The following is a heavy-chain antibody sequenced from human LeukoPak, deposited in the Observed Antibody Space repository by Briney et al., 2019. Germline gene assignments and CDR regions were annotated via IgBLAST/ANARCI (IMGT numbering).Heavy chain of an antibody. V-gene: IGHV1-18*01. J-gene: IGHJ4*02. Sequence: ASVKVSCKASGYTFTTYGISWVRQSPGQGLEWMGWISAYNGNRKCAQKFQGRVNMTTDTSTSTAYMELRSLRSDDTAVYYCARDLDSRSWFPTWGQGTLVSVSS. CDR3: ARDLDSRSWFPT. CDR2: ISAYNGNR. CDR1: GYTFTTYG. D-gene: IGHD6-13*01.